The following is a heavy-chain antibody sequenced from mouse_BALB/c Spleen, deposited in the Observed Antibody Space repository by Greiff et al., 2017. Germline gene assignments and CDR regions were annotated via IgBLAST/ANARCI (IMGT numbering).Heavy chain of an antibody. CDR2: IYPGDGDT. CDR1: GYAFSSSC. D-gene: IGHD1-1*01. V-gene: IGHV1-82*01. Sequence: QVQLQQSGPELVKPGASVKISCKASGYAFSSSCMNWVKQRPGQGLEWIGRIYPGDGDTNYNGKFKGKATLTADKSSSTAYLQLSSLTSVDSAVYFCARASNYGRSYPMDYWGQGTSVTVSS. J-gene: IGHJ4*01. CDR3: ARASNYGRSYPMDY.